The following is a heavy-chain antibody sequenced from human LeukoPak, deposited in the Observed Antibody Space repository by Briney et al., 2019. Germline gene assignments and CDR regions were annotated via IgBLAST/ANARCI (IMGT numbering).Heavy chain of an antibody. CDR1: GGSFSGYY. J-gene: IGHJ4*02. CDR3: ARHPAETGYSSSWLDY. Sequence: SETLSLTCAVYGGSFSGYYWSWIRQPPGKGLEWIGEINHSGSTNYNPSLKGRVTISVDTSKNQFSLKLSSVTAADTAVYYCARHPAETGYSSSWLDYWGQGTLVTVSS. V-gene: IGHV4-34*01. D-gene: IGHD6-13*01. CDR2: INHSGST.